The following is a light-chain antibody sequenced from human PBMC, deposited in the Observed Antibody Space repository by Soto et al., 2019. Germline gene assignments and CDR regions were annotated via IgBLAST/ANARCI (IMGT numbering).Light chain of an antibody. CDR1: SRDAGIYNY. CDR2: EVA. Sequence: QSALTPPPSASGSPGQSVTISCTGTSRDAGIYNYVSWSQQHPGNAHKLLIYEVAKRPSGVPNRFSGSKSGNPASLTVSGLQAEDEADYYCSSYAGGNNLVFGGGTQLTVL. V-gene: IGLV2-8*01. CDR3: SSYAGGNNLV. J-gene: IGLJ2*01.